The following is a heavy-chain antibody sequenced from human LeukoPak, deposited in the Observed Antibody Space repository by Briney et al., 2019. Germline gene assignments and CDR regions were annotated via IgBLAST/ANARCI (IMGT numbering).Heavy chain of an antibody. Sequence: SETLSLTCAVYGGSFSGYYWSWIRQPPGKGLEWIGEINHSGSTNYNPSLKSRVTISVDTSKNQFSLKLSSVTAADTAVYYCARDSVYRGYFDYWGQGTLVTVSS. J-gene: IGHJ4*02. V-gene: IGHV4-34*01. CDR2: INHSGST. D-gene: IGHD2-2*02. CDR3: ARDSVYRGYFDY. CDR1: GGSFSGYY.